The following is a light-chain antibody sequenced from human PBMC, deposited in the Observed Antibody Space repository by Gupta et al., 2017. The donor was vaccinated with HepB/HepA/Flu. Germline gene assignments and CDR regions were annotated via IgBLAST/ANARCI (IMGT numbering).Light chain of an antibody. CDR1: QKSSDW. J-gene: IGKJ1*01. Sequence: DIQMTQSPTTLSASVGDRVTITCRASQKSSDWLAWYQQKPGKAPKLLIYKTSTLRTGVTSRCSGSGTGTELNITITNRQPDDFEVDYCHQQEYGSYSWTFGQGTKVEVK. V-gene: IGKV1-5*03. CDR3: HQQEYGSYSWT. CDR2: KTS.